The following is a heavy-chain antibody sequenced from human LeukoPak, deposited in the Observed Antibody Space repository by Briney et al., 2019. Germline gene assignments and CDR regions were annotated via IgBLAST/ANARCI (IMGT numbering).Heavy chain of an antibody. D-gene: IGHD6-6*01. J-gene: IGHJ5*02. CDR2: MNPNSGNT. Sequence: ASVKVSCTASGYTFTSYDIFLVRLAPGHGLEWMGWMNPNSGNTGYSQKFQGRVTMTMNTSIGTAYMELSSLRSEDTAVYYCARGRVRSSSILYWFDPWGQGTLVTVSS. CDR3: ARGRVRSSSILYWFDP. V-gene: IGHV1-8*01. CDR1: GYTFTSYD.